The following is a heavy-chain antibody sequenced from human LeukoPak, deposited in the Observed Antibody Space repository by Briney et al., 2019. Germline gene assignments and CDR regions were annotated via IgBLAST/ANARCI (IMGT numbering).Heavy chain of an antibody. CDR2: ISAYNGNT. V-gene: IGHV1-18*01. CDR3: ARDLEQWLDKNDY. D-gene: IGHD6-19*01. CDR1: GYTFTSYG. Sequence: ASVKVSCKASGYTFTSYGISWVRQAPGQGLEWMGWISAYNGNTNYAQKLQGRVTMTRDTSISTAYMELSRLRSDDTVVYYCARDLEQWLDKNDYWGQGTLVTVSS. J-gene: IGHJ4*02.